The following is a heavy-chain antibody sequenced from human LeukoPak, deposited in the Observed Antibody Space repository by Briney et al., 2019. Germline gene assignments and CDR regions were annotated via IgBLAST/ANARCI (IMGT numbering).Heavy chain of an antibody. CDR2: FDPEDGET. V-gene: IGHV1-24*01. D-gene: IGHD3-10*01. Sequence: ASVTVSCKVSGYTLTELSMHWVRQAPGKGREWMGGFDPEDGETIYAQKFQGRVTMTEDTSTDTAYMELSSLRSEDTAVYYCATDRGSGSYYNYWGQGTLVTVSS. CDR1: GYTLTELS. J-gene: IGHJ4*02. CDR3: ATDRGSGSYYNY.